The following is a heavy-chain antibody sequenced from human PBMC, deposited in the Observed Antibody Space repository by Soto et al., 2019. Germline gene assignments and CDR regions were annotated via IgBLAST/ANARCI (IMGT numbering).Heavy chain of an antibody. CDR3: TTVLRFLEWLPFDY. V-gene: IGHV3-15*07. CDR1: GFTFSNAW. J-gene: IGHJ4*02. Sequence: GGSLRLSCAASGFTFSNAWMNWVRQAPGKGLEWVGRIKSKTDGGTTDYAAPVKGRFTISRDDSKNTLYLQMNSLKTEDTAVYYCTTVLRFLEWLPFDYWGQGTLVTVSS. D-gene: IGHD3-3*01. CDR2: IKSKTDGGTT.